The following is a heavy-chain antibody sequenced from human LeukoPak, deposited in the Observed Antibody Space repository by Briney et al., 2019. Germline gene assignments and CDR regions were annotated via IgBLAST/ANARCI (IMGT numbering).Heavy chain of an antibody. Sequence: SETLSLTCSVSGGSFRSRSYYWGWIRQSPGKGLEWIGRIYYSGKTYYNPSLKGRFTVSVNTSKSQFSMKLRSVTAADTAVYYCAAEWVDGSGSLPLYIDYWGQGTLLTVSS. V-gene: IGHV4-39*07. CDR3: AAEWVDGSGSLPLYIDY. J-gene: IGHJ4*01. D-gene: IGHD3-10*01. CDR2: IYYSGKT. CDR1: GGSFRSRSYY.